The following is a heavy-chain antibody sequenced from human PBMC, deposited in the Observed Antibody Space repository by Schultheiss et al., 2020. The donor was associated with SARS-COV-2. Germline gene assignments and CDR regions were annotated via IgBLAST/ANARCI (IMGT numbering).Heavy chain of an antibody. J-gene: IGHJ3*02. Sequence: GESLKISCAASGFTVSSNYMSWVRQAPGKGLEWVSYISSSSSTIYYADSVKGRFTISRDNAKNSLYLQMNSLRAEDTAVYYCTTPAYYYDSKGAFDIWGQGTMVTVSS. CDR1: GFTVSSNY. D-gene: IGHD3-22*01. V-gene: IGHV3-48*01. CDR2: ISSSSSTI. CDR3: TTPAYYYDSKGAFDI.